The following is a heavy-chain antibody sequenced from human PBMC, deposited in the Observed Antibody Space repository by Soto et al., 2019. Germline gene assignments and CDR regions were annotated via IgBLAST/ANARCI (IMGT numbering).Heavy chain of an antibody. Sequence: QVQLVQSGAEVKKPGASVKVSCKASGYTFTSYAITWVRQAPGQGLEWMGWISGYNGQTNYPEKVQNRVTLSIDTSTTTAYMELRSLRSDDTAVYYCARGNIAAAFFDHWGKGTLVTVSS. V-gene: IGHV1-18*01. D-gene: IGHD6-25*01. J-gene: IGHJ4*02. CDR3: ARGNIAAAFFDH. CDR1: GYTFTSYA. CDR2: ISGYNGQT.